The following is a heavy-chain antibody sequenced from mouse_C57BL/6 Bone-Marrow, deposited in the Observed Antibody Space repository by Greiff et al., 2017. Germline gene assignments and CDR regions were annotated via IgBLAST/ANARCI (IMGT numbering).Heavy chain of an antibody. V-gene: IGHV1-64*01. J-gene: IGHJ2*01. CDR2: IHPNSGST. CDR3: ARSYYGSSPDY. Sequence: QVQLQQPGAELVKPGASVKLSCKASGYTFTSYWMHWVKQRPGQGLEWIGMIHPNSGSTNYNEKFKSKATLTVDKSSSTAYMQLSSLTSEDSAVYYCARSYYGSSPDYWCQGTTLTVSS. D-gene: IGHD1-1*01. CDR1: GYTFTSYW.